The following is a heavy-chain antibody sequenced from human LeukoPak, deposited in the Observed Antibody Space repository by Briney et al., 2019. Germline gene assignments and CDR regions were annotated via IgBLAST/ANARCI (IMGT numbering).Heavy chain of an antibody. Sequence: GGSLRLSCAASGFTFSNYGVHWVRQAPDKGLEWVALIWYDGSNKYYTDSVKGRFTISRDNPKSTLYLQMNSLRAEDTAVYYCARSRIASSGYDAFDIWGQGTMVTVSS. J-gene: IGHJ3*02. CDR3: ARSRIASSGYDAFDI. D-gene: IGHD6-13*01. CDR1: GFTFSNYG. CDR2: IWYDGSNK. V-gene: IGHV3-33*01.